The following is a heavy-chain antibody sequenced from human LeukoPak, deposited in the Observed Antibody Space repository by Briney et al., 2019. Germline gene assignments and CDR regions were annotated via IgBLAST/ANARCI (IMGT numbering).Heavy chain of an antibody. CDR1: GFTFSRYD. CDR2: ISSSSSYM. Sequence: PGGSLRLSCAASGFTFSRYDMNWVRQAPGKGLEWVSSISSSSSYMYYADSVKGRFTISRDNAKNSLYLQMNSLRADDTAVYYCARDLPGIAAALDYWGQGTLVTVSS. V-gene: IGHV3-21*01. CDR3: ARDLPGIAAALDY. D-gene: IGHD6-13*01. J-gene: IGHJ4*02.